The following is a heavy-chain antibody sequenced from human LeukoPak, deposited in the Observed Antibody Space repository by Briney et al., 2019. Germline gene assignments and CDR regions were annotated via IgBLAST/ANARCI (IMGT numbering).Heavy chain of an antibody. Sequence: GGSLRLSCGVSGFTFSSYWMSWVHQAPGKGLEWFSGINWNGGSTGYADSVKGRFTISRDNAKNSLYLQMNSLRAEDTAVYYCARQELPPRYYFDYWGQGTLVTVSS. CDR3: ARQELPPRYYFDY. CDR1: GFTFSSYW. V-gene: IGHV3-20*04. CDR2: INWNGGST. D-gene: IGHD1-26*01. J-gene: IGHJ4*02.